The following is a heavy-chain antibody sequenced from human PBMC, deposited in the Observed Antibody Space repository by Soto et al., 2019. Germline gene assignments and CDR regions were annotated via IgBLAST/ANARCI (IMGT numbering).Heavy chain of an antibody. CDR1: GGPIKTGDYY. D-gene: IGHD3-10*01. CDR2: VFYSGAT. Sequence: SETLSLTCNVSGGPIKTGDYYWNWIRQPPGKGLEWIGYVFYSGATNHSPSLKSRAAISMDTSKNQFSLSLTSVTAADTAVYYCARAGFSYGHLLFWGQGIRVTVSS. CDR3: ARAGFSYGHLLF. V-gene: IGHV4-30-4*01. J-gene: IGHJ4*02.